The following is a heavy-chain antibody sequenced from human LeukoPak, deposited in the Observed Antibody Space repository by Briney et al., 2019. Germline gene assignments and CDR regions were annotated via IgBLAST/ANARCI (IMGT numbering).Heavy chain of an antibody. CDR1: GGSISSSSYF. D-gene: IGHD3-22*01. CDR3: ARHGGYYYDSSGYYLRY. Sequence: SETLSLTCTVSGGSISSSSYFWGWIRQPPGKGLEWIGSIYYSGSTYYNPSLKSRVTISVDTSKNQFSLRLSSVTAADTAVYYCARHGGYYYDSSGYYLRYWGQGTLVTVSS. J-gene: IGHJ4*02. CDR2: IYYSGST. V-gene: IGHV4-39*01.